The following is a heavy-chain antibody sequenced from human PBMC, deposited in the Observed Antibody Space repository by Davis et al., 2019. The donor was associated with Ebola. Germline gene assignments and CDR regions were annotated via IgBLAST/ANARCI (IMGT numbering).Heavy chain of an antibody. CDR1: GGTFSSYA. D-gene: IGHD4-17*01. J-gene: IGHJ3*02. CDR3: ARVDDYGDYGRGAFDI. Sequence: SVKVSCKASGGTFSSYAISWVRQAPGQGLEWMGGIIPILGIANYAQKFQGRVTITADKSTRTAYMELSSLRSEDTAVYYCARVDDYGDYGRGAFDIWGQGTMVTVSS. CDR2: IIPILGIA. V-gene: IGHV1-69*10.